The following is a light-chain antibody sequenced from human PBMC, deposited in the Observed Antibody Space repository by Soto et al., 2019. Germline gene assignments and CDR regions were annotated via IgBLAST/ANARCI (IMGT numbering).Light chain of an antibody. Sequence: EIVLTQFPGTLSLSPGERATLSCRASQSVSSSYLAWYQQKPGQAPRLLISGASSRATGIPDRFSGSGSGTDFTLTISRLEPEDFAVYFCQHYGSSLWTFGQGTKVDIK. V-gene: IGKV3-20*01. CDR3: QHYGSSLWT. J-gene: IGKJ1*01. CDR2: GAS. CDR1: QSVSSSY.